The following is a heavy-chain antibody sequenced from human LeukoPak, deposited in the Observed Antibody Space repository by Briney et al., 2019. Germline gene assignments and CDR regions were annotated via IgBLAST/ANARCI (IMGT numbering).Heavy chain of an antibody. CDR2: IIPIFGTA. Sequence: GASVKVSCKASGGTFSSYAISWVRQAPGQGLEWMGGIIPIFGTANYAQKFQGRVTITADESTSTAYMELSSLRSEDTAVYYCARDGNSASYYYDSIRFRPDAFDIWGQGTMVTVSS. CDR1: GGTFSSYA. J-gene: IGHJ3*02. D-gene: IGHD3-22*01. CDR3: ARDGNSASYYYDSIRFRPDAFDI. V-gene: IGHV1-69*13.